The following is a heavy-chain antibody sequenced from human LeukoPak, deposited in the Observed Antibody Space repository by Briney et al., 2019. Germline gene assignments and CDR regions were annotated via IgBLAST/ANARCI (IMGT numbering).Heavy chain of an antibody. CDR1: GYSFTSYW. D-gene: IGHD6-13*01. CDR2: IYPGDFRI. CDR3: ACRDLTSTWSFP. Sequence: GESLKISCQGFGYSFTSYWIGWVRQVPGKGMEWMGVIYPGDFRIRYNPSFQGQVTISVDKSISTAYLQWVSLRASDSAMYYCACRDLTSTWSFPWGQGTLVTVSS. J-gene: IGHJ5*02. V-gene: IGHV5-51*01.